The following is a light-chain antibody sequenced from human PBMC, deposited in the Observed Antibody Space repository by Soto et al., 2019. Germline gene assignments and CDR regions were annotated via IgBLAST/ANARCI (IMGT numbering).Light chain of an antibody. CDR3: LLYYGGAQVL. Sequence: QAVVTQVPSLTVSPGGTVTLTCASSAGAVTSAYYTNWLQQKPGQAPRALIYSTSEKHSWTPARFSGSLLGGKAALTLSAAQPEDDADYYCLLYYGGAQVLFGGGTKLTVL. CDR1: AGAVTSAYY. V-gene: IGLV7-43*01. J-gene: IGLJ2*01. CDR2: STS.